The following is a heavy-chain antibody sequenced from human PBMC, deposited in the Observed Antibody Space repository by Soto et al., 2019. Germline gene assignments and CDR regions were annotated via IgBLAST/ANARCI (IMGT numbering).Heavy chain of an antibody. V-gene: IGHV4-31*03. CDR2: IYHSGGA. Sequence: SETLSLTCTVSGDSITSGGYYWSWLRQPPGKGLEWIGYIYHSGGASYNPSLRGRAVISIDTSKNQFSLRLNAVTAADTATYYCARDYYGAGPHYYYYGMEVWGQGTTVTVSS. J-gene: IGHJ6*02. CDR1: GDSITSGGYY. CDR3: ARDYYGAGPHYYYYGMEV. D-gene: IGHD3-10*01.